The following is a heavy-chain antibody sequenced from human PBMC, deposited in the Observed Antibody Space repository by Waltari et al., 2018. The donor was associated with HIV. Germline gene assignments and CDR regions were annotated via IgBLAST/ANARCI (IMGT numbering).Heavy chain of an antibody. Sequence: QLQLRESGPRLVKPLETLALNCAVSGGSITTYPWNWYRQPPGKGLEWIGYIHSPGRTNYNPSLKSRVTISVDTSKTVFSLQLKSVTAADTAIYYCARGIFGGNPGYWGRGTLITVS. CDR2: IHSPGRT. D-gene: IGHD2-15*01. CDR3: ARGIFGGNPGY. V-gene: IGHV4-59*01. CDR1: GGSITTYP. J-gene: IGHJ4*02.